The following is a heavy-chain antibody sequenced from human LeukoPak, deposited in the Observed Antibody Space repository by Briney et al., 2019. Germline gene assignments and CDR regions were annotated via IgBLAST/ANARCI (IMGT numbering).Heavy chain of an antibody. CDR3: AKGYTYGYFSYFDP. Sequence: PSETLSLTCTVSGGFINNYFWSWIRQPAGKGLEWIGRIYSSGSTNYNPSLKSRVIMSVDTSKNQFSLMLNSVTAADTAVYYCAKGYTYGYFSYFDPWGQGTLVTVSS. J-gene: IGHJ5*02. D-gene: IGHD5-18*01. CDR1: GGFINNYF. CDR2: IYSSGST. V-gene: IGHV4-4*07.